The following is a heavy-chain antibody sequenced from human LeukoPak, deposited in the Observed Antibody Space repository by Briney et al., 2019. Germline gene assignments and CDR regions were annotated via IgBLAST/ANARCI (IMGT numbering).Heavy chain of an antibody. CDR2: INPTSGGT. D-gene: IGHD1-26*01. V-gene: IGHV1-2*02. J-gene: IGHJ4*02. Sequence: ASLKFSCNASGYXFTDYYINWVRQPPGQGLEWLGLINPTSGGTNYDQSFQGGVTMTRVKSISTAYLQRSRRTSDDTAVYYCARDRAGSYEYWGQGTLVTVSS. CDR1: GYXFTDYY. CDR3: ARDRAGSYEY.